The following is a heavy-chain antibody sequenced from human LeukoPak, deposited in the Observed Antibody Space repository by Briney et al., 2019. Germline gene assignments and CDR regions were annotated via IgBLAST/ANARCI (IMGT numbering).Heavy chain of an antibody. CDR1: GYTFTSYG. CDR2: ISAYNGNT. J-gene: IGHJ4*02. V-gene: IGHV1-18*01. CDR3: ARARGYYDSSGYCFDY. Sequence: ASVKASCKASGYTFTSYGISWVRQAPGQGLEWMGWISAYNGNTNYAQKLQGRVTMTTDTSTSTAYMELRSLRSDDTAVYYCARARGYYDSSGYCFDYWGQGTLVTVSS. D-gene: IGHD3-22*01.